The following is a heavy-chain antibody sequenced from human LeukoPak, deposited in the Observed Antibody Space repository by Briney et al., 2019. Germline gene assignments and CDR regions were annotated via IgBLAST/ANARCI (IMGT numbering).Heavy chain of an antibody. CDR2: IYPGDSES. J-gene: IGHJ4*02. Sequence: GESLKISCKGSGYSFTSYWIGWVRKMPGKGLEWMGIIYPGDSESRYNPSFQGKVTISADKSISTAYLQWSSLKASDTAMYYCARRPRRADFDYWGQGTLVTVSS. CDR3: ARRPRRADFDY. D-gene: IGHD6-13*01. CDR1: GYSFTSYW. V-gene: IGHV5-51*01.